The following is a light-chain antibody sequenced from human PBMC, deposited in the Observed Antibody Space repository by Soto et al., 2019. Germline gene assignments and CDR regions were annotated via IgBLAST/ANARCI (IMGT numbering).Light chain of an antibody. CDR3: QQYYSTPYT. Sequence: DIVMTQYPDSLAVSLGERATINCKSSQSVLYSPNNKNYLAWYQQKPGQPPKLVIYWASTRESGVPDRFSGSGSGTDFTLTVSSLQAEDVAVYYCQQYYSTPYTFGQGTKLEIK. CDR1: QSVLYSPNNKNY. CDR2: WAS. J-gene: IGKJ2*01. V-gene: IGKV4-1*01.